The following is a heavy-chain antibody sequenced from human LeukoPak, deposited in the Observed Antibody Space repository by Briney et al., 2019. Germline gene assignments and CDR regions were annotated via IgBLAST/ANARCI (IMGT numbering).Heavy chain of an antibody. J-gene: IGHJ4*02. CDR2: IDWDDDK. Sequence: RLSGPTLVNPTQTLXLTCTFSGFSLSTSGMCVSWVRQPPGKALEWLARIDWDDDKYYSTSLETRLTISKDTSKNQVVLTMTNMDPVDTATYYCATFGTRTQYFDYWGQGTLVTVSS. D-gene: IGHD3-16*01. CDR3: ATFGTRTQYFDY. CDR1: GFSLSTSGMC. V-gene: IGHV2-70*11.